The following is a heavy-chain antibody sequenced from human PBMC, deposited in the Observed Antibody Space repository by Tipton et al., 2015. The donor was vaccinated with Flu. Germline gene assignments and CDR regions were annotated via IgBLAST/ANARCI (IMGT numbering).Heavy chain of an antibody. D-gene: IGHD3-22*01. CDR3: AREKDSRGSEYFQQ. J-gene: IGHJ1*01. Sequence: TLSLTCAVYGGSFSGYYWSWIRQPPGKGLEWIGEINHSGNTNYNPSLKNRVTISGDTSKNQFSLRLTSVTAADTAVYYCAREKDSRGSEYFQQWGQGTLVTVSS. CDR1: GGSFSGYY. CDR2: INHSGNT. V-gene: IGHV4-34*01.